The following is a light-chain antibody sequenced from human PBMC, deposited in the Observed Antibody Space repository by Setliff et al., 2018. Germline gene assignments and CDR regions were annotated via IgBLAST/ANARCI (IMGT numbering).Light chain of an antibody. CDR2: KNS. J-gene: IGLJ1*01. CDR3: ATWDDSLNGYV. CDR1: SSNIGSHS. Sequence: VLTQPPSASGTPGQRVTISCSGSSSNIGSHSVSWYQQLPGTAPKLLIYKNSQRSSGVPDRFSGSKSGTSASLAISGLQSEDVADYHCATWDDSLNGYVFASGTKV. V-gene: IGLV1-44*01.